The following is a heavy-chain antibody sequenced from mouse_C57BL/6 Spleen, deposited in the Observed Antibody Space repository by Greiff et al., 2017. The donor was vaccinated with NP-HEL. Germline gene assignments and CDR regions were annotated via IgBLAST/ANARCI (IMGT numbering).Heavy chain of an antibody. V-gene: IGHV5-17*01. J-gene: IGHJ4*01. CDR1: GYTFSDYG. CDR3: ARADGSSYDAMDY. D-gene: IGHD1-1*01. CDR2: ISRGSSTT. Sequence: VQGVQSGGGLVKPGGSLKLSCAASGYTFSDYGMHWVRQAPEQGLEWVAYISRGSSTTNYAETVKGRSTISTDNATSTVFLQMTRLRSEDTAVYYCARADGSSYDAMDYWGQGTSVTVSS.